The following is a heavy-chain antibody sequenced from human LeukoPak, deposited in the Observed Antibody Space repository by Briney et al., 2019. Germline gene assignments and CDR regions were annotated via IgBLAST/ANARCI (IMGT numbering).Heavy chain of an antibody. J-gene: IGHJ4*02. CDR1: GDSISTSNYY. CDR3: ARQSRRATSDF. Sequence: PSETLSLTCTVSGDSISTSNYYWGWVRQPPGKGLEWIGIVFYNGKTYSNAPLKSRVTMSADTSKNQFSLKLTSVTAADTAVYYCARQSRRATSDFWGQGTLVTVSS. V-gene: IGHV4-39*01. CDR2: VFYNGKT. D-gene: IGHD2-2*01.